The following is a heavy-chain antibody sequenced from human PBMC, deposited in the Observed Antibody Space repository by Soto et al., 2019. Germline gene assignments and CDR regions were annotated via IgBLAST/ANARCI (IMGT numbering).Heavy chain of an antibody. D-gene: IGHD3-16*02. J-gene: IGHJ4*02. CDR1: GFTFSSYW. CDR2: IKQDGSER. Sequence: GGSLRLCCAASGFTFSSYWGIWVRQAPGKGLEWVANIKQDGSERYYVDSVKGRFTISRDNAKNSLYLQMDSLRAEDTAVYYCARVRGDYIWGSYRSTFDYWGQGTLVTVSS. CDR3: ARVRGDYIWGSYRSTFDY. V-gene: IGHV3-7*01.